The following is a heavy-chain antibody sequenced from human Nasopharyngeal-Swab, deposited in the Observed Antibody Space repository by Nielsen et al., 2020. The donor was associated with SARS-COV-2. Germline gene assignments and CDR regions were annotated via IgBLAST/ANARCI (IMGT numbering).Heavy chain of an antibody. V-gene: IGHV3-33*06. CDR1: GFTFSNYG. CDR2: IWYDGSNK. J-gene: IGHJ6*02. CDR3: AKDLQKWLVLGGYYYYNMDV. Sequence: GESLKISCAASGFTFSNYGMHWVRQAPGKGLEWVAVIWYDGSNKYYADSVKGRFTISRDNSKNTLYLQMNSLRAEDTAVYYCAKDLQKWLVLGGYYYYNMDVWGQGTTVTVSS. D-gene: IGHD6-19*01.